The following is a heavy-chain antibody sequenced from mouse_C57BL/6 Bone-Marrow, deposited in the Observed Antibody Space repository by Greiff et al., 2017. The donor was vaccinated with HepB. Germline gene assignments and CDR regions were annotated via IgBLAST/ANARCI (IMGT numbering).Heavy chain of an antibody. J-gene: IGHJ1*03. CDR1: GYTFTSYW. CDR3: ARTYYGKSWYFDV. D-gene: IGHD2-10*01. V-gene: IGHV1-7*01. CDR2: INPSSGYT. Sequence: VQLQESGAELAKPGASVKLSCKASGYTFTSYWMHWVKQRPGQGLEWIGYINPSSGYTKYNQKFKDKATLTADKSSSTAYMQLSSLTYEDSAVYYCARTYYGKSWYFDVWGTGTTVTVSS.